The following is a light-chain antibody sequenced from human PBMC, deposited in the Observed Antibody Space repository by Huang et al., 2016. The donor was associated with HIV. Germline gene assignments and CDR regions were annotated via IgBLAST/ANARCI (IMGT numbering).Light chain of an antibody. CDR3: MQRLEFPWT. Sequence: IVMTQAPLSLPVTPVEPASLSCRPSRSLLHSADGNTYLDWYLQKPGQCPQLLIYTLFDRASGGPDRFTGSVSGTDFTLRISRVEAEDVGIYYCMQRLEFPWTFGPGTKVDIK. J-gene: IGKJ3*01. CDR2: TLF. CDR1: RSLLHSADGNTY. V-gene: IGKV2-40*01.